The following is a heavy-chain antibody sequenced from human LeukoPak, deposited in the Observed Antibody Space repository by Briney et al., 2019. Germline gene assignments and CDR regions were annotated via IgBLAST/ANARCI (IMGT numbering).Heavy chain of an antibody. CDR2: IKQDGSEK. J-gene: IGHJ4*02. CDR3: VRERTNYYDSSGYY. V-gene: IGHV3-7*05. CDR1: GFTFSSYW. D-gene: IGHD3-22*01. Sequence: GGSLRLSCAASGFTFSSYWMSWVRQAPGKGLEWLANIKQDGSEKYYVDSVKGRFTISRDNAKNSLYLEMNSLRAEDTAVYYCVRERTNYYDSSGYYWGQGTLVTVSS.